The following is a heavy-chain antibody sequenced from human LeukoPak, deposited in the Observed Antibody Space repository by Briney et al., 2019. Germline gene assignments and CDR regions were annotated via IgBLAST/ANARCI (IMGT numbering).Heavy chain of an antibody. J-gene: IGHJ4*02. V-gene: IGHV3-7*01. CDR2: RKQDGSEK. CDR1: GFTFSSYW. D-gene: IGHD3-16*01. CDR3: AKASYDYVWGSYSLFDY. Sequence: GGSLRLSCVASGFTFSSYWMSGVRQAPGKGLEGVANRKQDGSEKYYVDSVKGRFTISRDNAKNSLYLQMNSLRAEDTAVYYCAKASYDYVWGSYSLFDYWGQGTLVTVSS.